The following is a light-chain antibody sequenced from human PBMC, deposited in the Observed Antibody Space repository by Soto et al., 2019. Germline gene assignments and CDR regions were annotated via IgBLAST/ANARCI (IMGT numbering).Light chain of an antibody. Sequence: DIQMTQSPSTVSAYVGDSVTITCRASQSITTWLAWYQQRPGKAPKLLIYDVSSLQSGVPSRFSGIGSGTEFTLTVSSLQPEDFATYYCQHYRMYAPWTFGQGTEVDI. V-gene: IGKV1-5*01. J-gene: IGKJ1*01. CDR3: QHYRMYAPWT. CDR2: DVS. CDR1: QSITTW.